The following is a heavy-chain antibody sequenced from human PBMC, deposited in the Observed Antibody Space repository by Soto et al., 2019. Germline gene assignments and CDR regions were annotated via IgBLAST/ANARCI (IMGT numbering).Heavy chain of an antibody. CDR2: IYYSGST. Sequence: SETLSLTCTVSGGSISSGGYYWSWIRQHPGKGLEWIGCIYYSGSTYYNPSLKSRVTISVDTSKNQFSLKLSSVTAADTAVYYCASGIVVVPAAPIDYWGQGTLVTVSS. J-gene: IGHJ4*02. V-gene: IGHV4-31*03. CDR3: ASGIVVVPAAPIDY. D-gene: IGHD2-2*01. CDR1: GGSISSGGYY.